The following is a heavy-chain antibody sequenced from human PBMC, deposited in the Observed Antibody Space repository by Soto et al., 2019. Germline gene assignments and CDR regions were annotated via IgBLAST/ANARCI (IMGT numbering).Heavy chain of an antibody. CDR1: GGSISSGDYY. D-gene: IGHD6-13*01. V-gene: IGHV4-30-4*01. Sequence: PSETLSLTCTVSGGSISSGDYYWSWIRQPPGKGLEWIGYIYYSGSTYYNPSLKSRVTISVDTSKNQFSLKLSSVTAADTAVYYCARDRRTAAAGTKWFDPWGQGTLVTVSS. CDR3: ARDRRTAAAGTKWFDP. J-gene: IGHJ5*02. CDR2: IYYSGST.